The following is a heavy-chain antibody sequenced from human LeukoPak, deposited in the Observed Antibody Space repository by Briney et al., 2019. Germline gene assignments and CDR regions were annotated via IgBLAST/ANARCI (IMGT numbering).Heavy chain of an antibody. CDR1: GFTFSSYS. Sequence: TGGSLRLSCAASGFTFSSYSMNWVRQAPGKGLEWVSSISSSSSYIYYADSVKGRFTISRDNAKNSLYLQMNSLRAEDTAVYYCARESSNTMIVVVTYYYYYMDVWGKGTTVTVSS. CDR3: ARESSNTMIVVVTYYYYYMDV. V-gene: IGHV3-21*01. CDR2: ISSSSSYI. J-gene: IGHJ6*03. D-gene: IGHD3-22*01.